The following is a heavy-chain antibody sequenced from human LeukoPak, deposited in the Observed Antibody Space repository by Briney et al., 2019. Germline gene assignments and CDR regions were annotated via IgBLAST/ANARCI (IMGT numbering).Heavy chain of an antibody. Sequence: GESLKISCEASGHSFTNHWIGWVRQMPGKGLEWMGIINLGDSETQYSPSFQGQVTISLDRSISTAYLQWRSLKVSDTAMYYCARRPYSGSPNWFDPWGQGTLVTVSS. D-gene: IGHD1-26*01. CDR3: ARRPYSGSPNWFDP. J-gene: IGHJ5*02. CDR2: INLGDSET. V-gene: IGHV5-51*01. CDR1: GHSFTNHW.